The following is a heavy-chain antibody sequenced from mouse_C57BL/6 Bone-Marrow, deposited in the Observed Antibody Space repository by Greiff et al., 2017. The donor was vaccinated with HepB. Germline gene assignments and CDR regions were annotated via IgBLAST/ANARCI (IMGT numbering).Heavy chain of an antibody. CDR2: SRNKANDYTT. V-gene: IGHV7-1*01. CDR1: GFTFSDFY. D-gene: IGHD3-2*02. Sequence: EVKVVESGGGLVQSGRSLRLSCATSGFTFSDFYMEWVRQAPGKRLEWIAASRNKANDYTTEYSASVKGRFIVSRDTSQSILYLQMNALRAEDTAIYYSARDDSSASSGSFAYWGQGTLVTVSA. CDR3: ARDDSSASSGSFAY. J-gene: IGHJ3*01.